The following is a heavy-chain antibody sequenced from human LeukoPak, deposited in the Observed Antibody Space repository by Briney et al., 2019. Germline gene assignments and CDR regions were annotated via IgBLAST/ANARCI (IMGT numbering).Heavy chain of an antibody. J-gene: IGHJ4*02. D-gene: IGHD3-10*01. CDR2: MYYSGST. CDR1: GDSISSYY. Sequence: SETLSLPCTVSGDSISSYYWSWIRQPPGKGLEWVGYMYYSGSTNYNPSLKSRVTISVDTSKNQFSLKLSSVTAADTAVYYCARGRGFGELLYPYNFDYWGQGTLVTVSS. V-gene: IGHV4-59*01. CDR3: ARGRGFGELLYPYNFDY.